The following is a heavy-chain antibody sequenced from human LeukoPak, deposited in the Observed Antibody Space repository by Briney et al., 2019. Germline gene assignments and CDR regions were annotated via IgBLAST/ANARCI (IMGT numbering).Heavy chain of an antibody. CDR3: AKVGARGCSSSTCFIY. D-gene: IGHD2-2*01. Sequence: GGSLRLSCAASGFTFRSYAMSWVRQTPGKGLEWVSAISGSGDTTYYADSVKGRFTISRDNSKNTLYLQMNSLRPEDTAVYYCAKVGARGCSSSTCFIYWGQGTLVTVSS. V-gene: IGHV3-23*01. CDR2: ISGSGDTT. CDR1: GFTFRSYA. J-gene: IGHJ4*02.